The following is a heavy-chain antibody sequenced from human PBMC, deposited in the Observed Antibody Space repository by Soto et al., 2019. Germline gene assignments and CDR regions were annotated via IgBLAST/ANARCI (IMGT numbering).Heavy chain of an antibody. J-gene: IGHJ4*02. D-gene: IGHD2-15*01. CDR2: IYPGDSDT. CDR3: ARRLLVVVAATVDYFDY. V-gene: IGHV5-51*03. Sequence: EVQLVQSGAEVKKPGESLKISCKGSGYSFTSYWIGWVRQMPGKGLEWMGIIYPGDSDTRYSPSFQGQVTISADKSISTAYLQWSSLKASDTAMYYCARRLLVVVAATVDYFDYWGQGTLVTVSS. CDR1: GYSFTSYW.